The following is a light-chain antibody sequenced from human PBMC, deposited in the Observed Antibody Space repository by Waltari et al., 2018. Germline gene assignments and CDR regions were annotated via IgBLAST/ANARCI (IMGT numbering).Light chain of an antibody. CDR1: SSDVGSYNY. J-gene: IGLJ2*01. CDR3: SAYAGNDLVI. Sequence: QSALTQPASVSGSPGQSITISCTGTSSDVGSYNYVPWYQPHPGKAPKLMIYEVSNRPSGLSDRFSGSKSGNTASLTISELQAEDEADYYCSAYAGNDLVIFGGGTKLTVL. V-gene: IGLV2-14*01. CDR2: EVS.